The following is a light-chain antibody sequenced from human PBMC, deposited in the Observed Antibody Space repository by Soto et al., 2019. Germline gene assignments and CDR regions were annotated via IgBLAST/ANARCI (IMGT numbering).Light chain of an antibody. CDR3: QQYFDTPLT. Sequence: DIVMTQSPDSLAVSLGERATINCKSSQSILYSLNNKNYLAWYQQKPGQPPKLLIHWASTRESGVPDRFSGSESGTDFTLTIRSLQAEDVAVYFCQQYFDTPLTFGGGTKVEIK. V-gene: IGKV4-1*01. CDR2: WAS. CDR1: QSILYSLNNKNY. J-gene: IGKJ4*01.